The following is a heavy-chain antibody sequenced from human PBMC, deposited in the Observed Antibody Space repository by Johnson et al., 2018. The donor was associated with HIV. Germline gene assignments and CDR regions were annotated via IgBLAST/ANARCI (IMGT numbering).Heavy chain of an antibody. CDR1: GFTFSSYT. D-gene: IGHD2-2*01. V-gene: IGHV3-30*04. CDR3: ARGGVVHDAFDM. Sequence: VQLVESGGGVVQPGRSLRLSCAASGFTFSSYTMHWVRQAPGKGLEWVAVISYDGKNKDYADPVKGRFTLSRDNSKNTLYLQLSSLRTEDTAVFYCARGGVVHDAFDMWGQGTMVTISS. CDR2: ISYDGKNK. J-gene: IGHJ3*02.